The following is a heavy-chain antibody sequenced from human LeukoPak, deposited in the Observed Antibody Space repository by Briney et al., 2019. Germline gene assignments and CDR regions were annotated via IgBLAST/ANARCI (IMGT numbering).Heavy chain of an antibody. V-gene: IGHV1-69*05. CDR1: GGTFSSYA. D-gene: IGHD5-12*01. CDR2: IIPIFGTA. CDR3: ARGPYSGYDPGYYYYYMDV. Sequence: SVKVSCKASGGTFSSYAISWVRQAPGQGLEWRGGIIPIFGTANYAQKFQGRVTITTDESTSTAYMELSSLRYEDTAVYYCARGPYSGYDPGYYYYYMDVWGKGTTVTVSS. J-gene: IGHJ6*03.